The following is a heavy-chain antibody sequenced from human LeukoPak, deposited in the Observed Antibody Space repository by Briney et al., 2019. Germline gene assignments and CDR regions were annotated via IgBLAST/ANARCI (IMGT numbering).Heavy chain of an antibody. CDR1: GGSISSYY. CDR2: ISYGGST. Sequence: SETLSLTCTVSGGSISSYYWSWIRQPPGKTLEWIGYISYGGSTNYNPSLKSRVTILVDTSKNQFSLRLSSVTAADTAVYYCARASGNNYVGFDNWGQGTLVTVSS. CDR3: ARASGNNYVGFDN. V-gene: IGHV4-59*01. J-gene: IGHJ4*02. D-gene: IGHD1-26*01.